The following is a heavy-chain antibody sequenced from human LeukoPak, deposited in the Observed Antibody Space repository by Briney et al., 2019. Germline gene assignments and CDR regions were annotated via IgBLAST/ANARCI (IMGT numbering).Heavy chain of an antibody. J-gene: IGHJ6*04. CDR2: IGGDGRRK. CDR1: GLTFSSQW. V-gene: IGHV3-7*01. CDR3: AELGITMIGGV. D-gene: IGHD3-10*02. Sequence: GGSLRLSCVASGLTFSSQWMTWVRQAPGKGLEWLANIGGDGRRKFYEDSVKGRFTISRDNAKNSLYLQMNSLRAEDTAVYYCAELGITMIGGVWGKGTTVTISS.